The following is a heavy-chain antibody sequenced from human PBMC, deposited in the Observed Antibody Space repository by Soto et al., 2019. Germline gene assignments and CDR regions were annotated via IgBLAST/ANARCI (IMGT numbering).Heavy chain of an antibody. Sequence: PGGSLTLSCAASGFTFSSYWMSWVRQAPGKGLEWVGNIKQDGSEKYYVDSVKGRFTISRDNAKNSLYLQMNSLRAEDTAVYYCARDGAGYYGSGSYYFFSYYGMDVWGQGTTVTVSS. CDR2: IKQDGSEK. D-gene: IGHD3-10*01. J-gene: IGHJ6*02. CDR1: GFTFSSYW. V-gene: IGHV3-7*01. CDR3: ARDGAGYYGSGSYYFFSYYGMDV.